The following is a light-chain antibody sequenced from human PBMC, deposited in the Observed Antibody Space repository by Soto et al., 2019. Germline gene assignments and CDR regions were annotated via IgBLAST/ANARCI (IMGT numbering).Light chain of an antibody. Sequence: QSALTQPASVSGSPGQSITISCTGTSSDIGGYNYVSWYQQHPGKAPKLIIYEVTDGPSGVSNRFSGSKSGNTASLTISGLQAEDEAEYYCSSYTNINTRACVFGTGTKLTVL. CDR1: SSDIGGYNY. CDR2: EVT. J-gene: IGLJ1*01. V-gene: IGLV2-14*01. CDR3: SSYTNINTRACV.